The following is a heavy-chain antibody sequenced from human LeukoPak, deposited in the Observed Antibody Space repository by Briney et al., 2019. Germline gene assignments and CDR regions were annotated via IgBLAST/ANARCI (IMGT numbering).Heavy chain of an antibody. V-gene: IGHV4-34*01. Sequence: SETLSLTCAVYGGSFSGYYWSWIRQPPGKGLEWIGEINHSGSTNYNPSLKSRVTISVDTSKNQFSLKLSSMTAADTAVYYCARQTWIQLWFLDYWGQGTLVTVSS. CDR1: GGSFSGYY. D-gene: IGHD5-18*01. CDR2: INHSGST. J-gene: IGHJ4*02. CDR3: ARQTWIQLWFLDY.